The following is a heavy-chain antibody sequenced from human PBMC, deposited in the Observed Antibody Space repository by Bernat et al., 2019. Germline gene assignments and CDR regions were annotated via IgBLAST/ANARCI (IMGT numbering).Heavy chain of an antibody. CDR2: INIDGSIT. Sequence: EVQLVESGGDLVQPGGSLRLSCAASGFTFSNHWMHWVRQAPGKGLVWVSHINIDGSITSYADSVKGRFTISRDNAKNTLYLQMNSLRAEDTAVYYCTRSLAIAVWGQGTLVTVSS. CDR3: TRSLAIAV. J-gene: IGHJ4*02. CDR1: GFTFSNHW. V-gene: IGHV3-74*01. D-gene: IGHD6-19*01.